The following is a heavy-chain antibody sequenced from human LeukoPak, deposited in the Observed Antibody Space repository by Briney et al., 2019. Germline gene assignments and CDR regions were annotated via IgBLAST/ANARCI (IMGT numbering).Heavy chain of an antibody. J-gene: IGHJ4*02. Sequence: SETLSLTCTVSGGSISGYYWSWVRQPPGKGLEWIGYAYYGETTNYSPSLKSRVTISVDTSKNQFSLKLSSVTAADTAVYYCARSSSSVIHDYWGQGTLVTVSS. CDR3: ARSSSSVIHDY. CDR1: GGSISGYY. D-gene: IGHD6-6*01. CDR2: AYYGETT. V-gene: IGHV4-59*01.